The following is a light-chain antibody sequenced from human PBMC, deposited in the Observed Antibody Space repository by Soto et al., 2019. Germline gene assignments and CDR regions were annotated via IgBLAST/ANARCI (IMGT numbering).Light chain of an antibody. CDR3: SSYTSSSTRVV. J-gene: IGLJ2*01. Sequence: QSALTQPAFVSGSPGQSITISCTGTSSDVGRYNYVSWYQQHPGKAPKLMIYDVNNRPSGVSNRFSGSKSGNTASLTISGLQAEDEADYYCSSYTSSSTRVVFGGGTKLTVL. CDR1: SSDVGRYNY. CDR2: DVN. V-gene: IGLV2-14*01.